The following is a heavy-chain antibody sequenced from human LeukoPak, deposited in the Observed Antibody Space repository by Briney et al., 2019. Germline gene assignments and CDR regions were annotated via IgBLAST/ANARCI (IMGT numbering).Heavy chain of an antibody. V-gene: IGHV1-46*01. J-gene: IGHJ6*03. CDR1: GYTFTSYY. CDR2: INPSGGST. D-gene: IGHD4-17*01. Sequence: ASVKVSCKASGYTFTSYYMHWVRQAPGQGLEWMGIINPSGGSTSYAQKFQGRVTMTRDTSTSTVYMELSSLRSEDTAVYYCARDLTGAVTTSSISFVFYMDVWGRGTTVTISS. CDR3: ARDLTGAVTTSSISFVFYMDV.